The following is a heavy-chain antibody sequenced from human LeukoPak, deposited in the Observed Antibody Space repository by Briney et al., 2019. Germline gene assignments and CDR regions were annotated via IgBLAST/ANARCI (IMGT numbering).Heavy chain of an antibody. Sequence: ASVTVSCKASGYRFSNYAMSWVRQAPGQGLEWMGWISAYHGNTNYAQKFQGRVIMTTDTSTSTACMELRSLRNDDTAIYYCARVSGVAGTTDNWFDPWGQGTLVTVSS. D-gene: IGHD6-19*01. J-gene: IGHJ5*02. CDR3: ARVSGVAGTTDNWFDP. CDR1: GYRFSNYA. V-gene: IGHV1-18*01. CDR2: ISAYHGNT.